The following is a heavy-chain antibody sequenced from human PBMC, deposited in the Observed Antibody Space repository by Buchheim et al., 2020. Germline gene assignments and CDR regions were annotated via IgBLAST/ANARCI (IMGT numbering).Heavy chain of an antibody. CDR2: INHCGST. V-gene: IGHV4-34*01. CDR3: ARLGILVVPAAIVLYYYYGMDV. D-gene: IGHD2-2*03. Sequence: QVQLQQWGAGLLKPSETLSLTCAVYGGSFSGYYWSWLRQPPGKGLGWIGEINHCGSTNYNPSLKSRVTISVDTSKNQVSLKLGPVTAAKTAVYYCARLGILVVPAAIVLYYYYGMDVWGQGTT. J-gene: IGHJ6*01. CDR1: GGSFSGYY.